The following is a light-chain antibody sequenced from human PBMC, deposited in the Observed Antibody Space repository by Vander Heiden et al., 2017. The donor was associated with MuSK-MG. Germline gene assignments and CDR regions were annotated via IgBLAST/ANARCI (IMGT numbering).Light chain of an antibody. CDR3: QQSYSTPTCT. V-gene: IGKV1-39*01. J-gene: IGKJ1*01. CDR1: QSISSY. Sequence: DIQMTQSPSSLSASVGDRVTITCRASQSISSYLNWYQQKPGKAPKLLIYAASSLQSGVPSRFSGSGSGTDFTLTISSLQPEDFATYYCQQSYSTPTCTFGQRTKVEIK. CDR2: AAS.